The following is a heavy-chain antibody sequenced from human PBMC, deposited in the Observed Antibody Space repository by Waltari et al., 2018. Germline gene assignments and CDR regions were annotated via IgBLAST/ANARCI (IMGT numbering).Heavy chain of an antibody. CDR1: GGTFSSYT. D-gene: IGHD4-17*01. Sequence: QVQLVQSGAEVKKPGSSVKVSCKASGGTFSSYTISWVRQAPGQGLEWMGRVIPTLGKATAAQKFQDRATIAAAKSTRTAYMELSSLGAEATAVYYCARAGGEGWFNPWGQGTLVTVSS. CDR3: ARAGGEGWFNP. CDR2: VIPTLGKA. J-gene: IGHJ5*02. V-gene: IGHV1-69*08.